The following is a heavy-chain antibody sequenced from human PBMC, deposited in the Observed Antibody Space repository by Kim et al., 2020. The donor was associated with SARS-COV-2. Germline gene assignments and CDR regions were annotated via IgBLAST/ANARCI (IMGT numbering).Heavy chain of an antibody. D-gene: IGHD6-13*01. CDR1: GYTFISYD. CDR3: ARRIATAGTPLQH. J-gene: IGHJ1*01. CDR2: MNPNSGNT. Sequence: APVKVSCKASGYTFISYDINWVRQATGQGPEWMGWMNPNSGNTGYAQKFQGRVTMTRNTSTSTAYMELSSLTSEDTAVYYCARRIATAGTPLQHWGQGSLVTVSS. V-gene: IGHV1-8*01.